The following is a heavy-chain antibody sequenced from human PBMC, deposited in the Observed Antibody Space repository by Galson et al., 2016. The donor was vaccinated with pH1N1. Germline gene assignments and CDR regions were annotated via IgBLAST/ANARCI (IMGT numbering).Heavy chain of an antibody. CDR3: ARAIGASAAF. CDR1: RFSFSDYW. J-gene: IGHJ4*02. D-gene: IGHD2-15*01. Sequence: SLRLSCAGSRFSFSDYWMHWVRQAPGKGLEWVANINQDGSQKYYVDSVRGRFTISRDNAKNSLYLQMNSLRAEDTAVYYCARAIGASAAFWGQGTLVTVSS. CDR2: INQDGSQK. V-gene: IGHV3-7*01.